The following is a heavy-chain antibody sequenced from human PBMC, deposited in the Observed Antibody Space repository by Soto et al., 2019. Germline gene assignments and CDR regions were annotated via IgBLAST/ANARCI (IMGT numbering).Heavy chain of an antibody. CDR1: GGSISSSSYY. V-gene: IGHV4-39*01. D-gene: IGHD3-10*01. Sequence: SETLSLTCTVSGGSISSSSYYWGWIRQPPGKGLEWIGNIFYIGSTYYNPSLKSRVTKSVDTSKNQLSLKVPSVTAADTAVYFCASRSLLWFGDPAYYFDYWGQGTLVTVSS. CDR3: ASRSLLWFGDPAYYFDY. CDR2: IFYIGST. J-gene: IGHJ4*02.